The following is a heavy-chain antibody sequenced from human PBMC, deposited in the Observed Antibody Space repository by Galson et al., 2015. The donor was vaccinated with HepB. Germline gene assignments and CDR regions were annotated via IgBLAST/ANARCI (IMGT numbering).Heavy chain of an antibody. CDR2: ISGSGGST. J-gene: IGHJ2*01. Sequence: SLRLSCAASGFTFSSYAMSWVRQAPGKGLEWVSAISGSGGSTYYADSVKGRFTISRDNSKNTLYLQMNSLGAEDTAVYYCAKGGDSSGWYLAYFDLWGRGTLVTVSS. CDR1: GFTFSSYA. CDR3: AKGGDSSGWYLAYFDL. V-gene: IGHV3-23*01. D-gene: IGHD6-19*01.